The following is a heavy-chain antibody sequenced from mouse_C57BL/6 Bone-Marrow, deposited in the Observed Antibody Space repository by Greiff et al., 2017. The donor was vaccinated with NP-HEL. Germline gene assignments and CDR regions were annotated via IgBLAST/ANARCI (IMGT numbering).Heavy chain of an antibody. D-gene: IGHD1-1*01. Sequence: QVQLQQSGPELVKPGASVKLSCKASGYTFTSYDINWVKQRPGQGLEWIGWIYPRDGSTKYNEKFKGKATLTVDTSSSTAYMELHSLTSEDSAVYFCARDDYGSSSAWFAYWGQGTLVTVSA. CDR2: IYPRDGST. CDR3: ARDDYGSSSAWFAY. V-gene: IGHV1-85*01. J-gene: IGHJ3*01. CDR1: GYTFTSYD.